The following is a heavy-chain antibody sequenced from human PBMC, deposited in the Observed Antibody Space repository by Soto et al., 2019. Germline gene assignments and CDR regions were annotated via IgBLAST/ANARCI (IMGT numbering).Heavy chain of an antibody. CDR2: ISGSGGST. CDR3: AKCKALVIAVAPVDY. V-gene: IGHV3-23*01. CDR1: GFTFSSYA. J-gene: IGHJ4*02. Sequence: GGSLRLSCAASGFTFSSYAMSWVRQAPGKGLEWVSAISGSGGSTYYADSVKGRFTISRDNSMNTLYLQMNSLRAEDTAVYYCAKCKALVIAVAPVDYWGQGTLVTVSS. D-gene: IGHD6-19*01.